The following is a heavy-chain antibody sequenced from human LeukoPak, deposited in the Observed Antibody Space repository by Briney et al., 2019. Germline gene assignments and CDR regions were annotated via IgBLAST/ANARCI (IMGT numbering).Heavy chain of an antibody. Sequence: PGGSLRLSCAASGFTFSSYSMNWVRQAPGKGLEWVSSISSSSSYIYYADSVKGRFIISRDNAKNSLYLQMNSLRAEDTAVYYCARAPYDILTGYREDDAFDIWGQGTMVTVSS. CDR1: GFTFSSYS. J-gene: IGHJ3*02. CDR3: ARAPYDILTGYREDDAFDI. CDR2: ISSSSSYI. D-gene: IGHD3-9*01. V-gene: IGHV3-21*01.